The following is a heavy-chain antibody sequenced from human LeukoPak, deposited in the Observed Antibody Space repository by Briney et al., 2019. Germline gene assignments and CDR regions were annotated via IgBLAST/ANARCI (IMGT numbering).Heavy chain of an antibody. CDR2: IYHSGST. CDR1: GGSISSANW. D-gene: IGHD1-26*01. V-gene: IGHV4-4*02. CDR3: ARGSHSGSYKPLDY. J-gene: IGHJ4*02. Sequence: SETLSLTCAVSGGSISSANWWSWVRQPPGKGLEWIGEIYHSGSTNYNPSLKSRVTISGDKSKNQFSLNLSSVTAADTAVYYCARGSHSGSYKPLDYWGQGTLVTVSS.